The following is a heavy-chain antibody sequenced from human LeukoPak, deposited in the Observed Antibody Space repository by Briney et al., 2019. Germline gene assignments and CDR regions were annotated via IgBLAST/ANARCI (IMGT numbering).Heavy chain of an antibody. V-gene: IGHV4-34*01. D-gene: IGHD3-9*01. J-gene: IGHJ4*02. Sequence: SETLSLTCAVYGGSFSGYYWSWIRQPPGKGLEWIGEINHSGSTNYNPSLKSRVTISVDTSKNQFSLKLSSVTAADTAVCYCARGAHYYDILTGYPRPQYYFDYWGQGTLDTVSS. CDR3: ARGAHYYDILTGYPRPQYYFDY. CDR1: GGSFSGYY. CDR2: INHSGST.